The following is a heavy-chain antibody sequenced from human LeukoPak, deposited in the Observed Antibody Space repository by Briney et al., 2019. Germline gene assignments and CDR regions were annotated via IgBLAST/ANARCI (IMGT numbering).Heavy chain of an antibody. D-gene: IGHD3-9*01. J-gene: IGHJ4*02. Sequence: GGSLRLSCAASGFTFSSYWMSWVRQAPGKGLEWVANIKQDGSEKYYVDSVKGRFTISRDNAKNSLYLQMNSLRAEDTAVYYCARAGYDILTGIDYWGQGTLVTVFS. V-gene: IGHV3-7*03. CDR2: IKQDGSEK. CDR1: GFTFSSYW. CDR3: ARAGYDILTGIDY.